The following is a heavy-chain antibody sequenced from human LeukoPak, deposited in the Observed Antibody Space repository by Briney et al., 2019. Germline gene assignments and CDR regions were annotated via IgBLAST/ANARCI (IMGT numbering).Heavy chain of an antibody. V-gene: IGHV3-33*08. Sequence: PGGSLRLSCAASRFTFSTYGMHWVRQAPGKGLEWVAVISYDGSNKYYADSVKGRFTISRDDSKNTLYLQMKSLRVEDTAIYYCVRGGAARPDYWGQGTMVTVSS. CDR2: ISYDGSNK. CDR1: RFTFSTYG. CDR3: VRGGAARPDY. D-gene: IGHD6-6*01. J-gene: IGHJ4*02.